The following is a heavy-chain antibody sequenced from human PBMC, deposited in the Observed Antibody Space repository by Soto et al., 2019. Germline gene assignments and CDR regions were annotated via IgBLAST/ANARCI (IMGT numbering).Heavy chain of an antibody. V-gene: IGHV3-23*01. CDR1: GFIFSNYA. CDR2: TSFSGGRT. D-gene: IGHD2-21*02. J-gene: IGHJ4*02. Sequence: LRLSCAASGFIFSNYAMTWVRQGPGRGLEWVSTTSFSGGRTYYADSVKGRFTISRDNSNNTLFLQMSSLRAEDTAIYYCAKDSRAFCGGDCSKDYWGQGTLVTVSS. CDR3: AKDSRAFCGGDCSKDY.